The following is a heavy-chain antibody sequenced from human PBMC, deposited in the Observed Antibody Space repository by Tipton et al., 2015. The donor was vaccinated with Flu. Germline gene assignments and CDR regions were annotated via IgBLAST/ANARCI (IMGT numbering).Heavy chain of an antibody. CDR1: GGSISSSSYY. V-gene: IGHV4-39*07. Sequence: TLSLTCTVSGGSISSSSYYWGWIRQPPGKGLEWSGSIYYSGSTYYNPSLKSRVTISVDTSKNQFSLKLSSVTAADTAVYYCARRVVVPAAIYFDYWGQGTLVTVSS. J-gene: IGHJ4*02. CDR3: ARRVVVPAAIYFDY. D-gene: IGHD2-2*01. CDR2: IYYSGST.